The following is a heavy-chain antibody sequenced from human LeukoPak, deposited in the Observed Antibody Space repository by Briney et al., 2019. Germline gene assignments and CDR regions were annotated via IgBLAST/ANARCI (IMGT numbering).Heavy chain of an antibody. CDR3: ARGYYYDSMGDAFDI. CDR1: GGSISSGDYY. D-gene: IGHD3-22*01. V-gene: IGHV4-30-4*01. CDR2: IYYSGST. J-gene: IGHJ3*02. Sequence: SRTLSLTCTVSGGSISSGDYYWSWIRQPPGKGLEWIGYIYYSGSTYYNPSLKSRVTISVDTSKNQFSLKLSSVTAADTAVYYCARGYYYDSMGDAFDIWGQGTMVTVSS.